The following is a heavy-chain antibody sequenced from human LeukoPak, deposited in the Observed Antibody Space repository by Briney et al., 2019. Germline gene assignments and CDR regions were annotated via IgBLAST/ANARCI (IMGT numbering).Heavy chain of an antibody. D-gene: IGHD2-2*01. Sequence: SETLSLTCAVYGGSFSGYHWSWIRQPPGKGLEWIGQINHSGSTNYNPSLKSRVTISVDTSKNQFSLRLSSVTAADTAVYYCARGLPAATPSRTYNWFDPWGQGTLVTVSS. CDR3: ARGLPAATPSRTYNWFDP. V-gene: IGHV4-34*01. CDR2: INHSGST. CDR1: GGSFSGYH. J-gene: IGHJ5*02.